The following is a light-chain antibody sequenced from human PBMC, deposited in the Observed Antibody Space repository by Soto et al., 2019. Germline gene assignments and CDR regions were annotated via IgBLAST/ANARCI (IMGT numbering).Light chain of an antibody. CDR3: QHYDNLIT. CDR1: QDISNY. J-gene: IGKJ5*01. CDR2: DAS. V-gene: IGKV1-33*01. Sequence: DIQMTQSPSSLSASVGDRATITCQASQDISNYLNWYQQKPGKAPKLLIYDASTLETGVPSRFSGSGSGTDFTFTVSSLQPEDIATYYCQHYDNLITFGQGTRLEIK.